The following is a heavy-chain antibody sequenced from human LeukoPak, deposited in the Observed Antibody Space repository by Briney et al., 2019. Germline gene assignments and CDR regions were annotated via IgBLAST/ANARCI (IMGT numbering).Heavy chain of an antibody. V-gene: IGHV3-11*04. Sequence: GGSLRLSCAASGFTVSGYHMSWVRQAPGRGLEWTSYITSSGRSTNHADSVKGRFTISRDNAKNSVVLQMSSLTVEDTAVYYCTRERRGTNYAFEYWGQGGLVTVSS. D-gene: IGHD4/OR15-4a*01. CDR3: TRERRGTNYAFEY. CDR2: ITSSGRST. J-gene: IGHJ4*02. CDR1: GFTVSGYH.